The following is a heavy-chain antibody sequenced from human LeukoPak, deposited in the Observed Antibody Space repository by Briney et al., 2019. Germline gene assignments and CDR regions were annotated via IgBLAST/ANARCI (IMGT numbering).Heavy chain of an antibody. J-gene: IGHJ4*02. Sequence: VSVKVSCKASGYTFTSYAMNWVRQAPGQGLEWMGWINTNTGNPMYAQGFTGRFVFSLDTSVSTAYLQISSLKSEDTAVYYCASGYSYGYLLVWGQGTLVTVSS. CDR1: GYTFTSYA. V-gene: IGHV7-4-1*02. D-gene: IGHD5-18*01. CDR2: INTNTGNP. CDR3: ASGYSYGYLLV.